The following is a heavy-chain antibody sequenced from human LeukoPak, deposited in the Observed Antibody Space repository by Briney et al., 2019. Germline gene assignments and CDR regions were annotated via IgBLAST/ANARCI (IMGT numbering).Heavy chain of an antibody. CDR3: AREADILTGYYSVGPFDY. CDR1: GGTFSSYA. Sequence: ASVKVSCKASGGTFSSYAISWVRQAPGQGLEWMGGIIPIFGTANYAQKLQGRVTMTTDTSTSTAYMELRSLRSDDTAVYYCAREADILTGYYSVGPFDYWGQGTLVTVSS. D-gene: IGHD3-9*01. J-gene: IGHJ4*02. V-gene: IGHV1-69*05. CDR2: IIPIFGTA.